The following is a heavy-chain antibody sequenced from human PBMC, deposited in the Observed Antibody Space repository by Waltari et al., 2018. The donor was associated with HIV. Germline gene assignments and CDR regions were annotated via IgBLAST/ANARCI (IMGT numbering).Heavy chain of an antibody. D-gene: IGHD6-19*01. CDR1: GFTFSGYW. CDR3: ARDYASSVAGTGY. CDR2: INQDGGDK. J-gene: IGHJ4*02. Sequence: EVQLVESGGGLVQPGGSLRLSCAASGFTFSGYWMSWVRQAPGKGREGVANINQDGGDKYDVESVKGRFTISRDNAKNSLYLQMNSLRAEDTALYYCARDYASSVAGTGYWGQGTLVTVSS. V-gene: IGHV3-7*01.